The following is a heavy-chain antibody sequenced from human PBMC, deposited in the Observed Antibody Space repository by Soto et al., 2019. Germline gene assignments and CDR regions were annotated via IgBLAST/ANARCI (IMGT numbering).Heavy chain of an antibody. D-gene: IGHD4-17*01. CDR1: GGSISSGGYY. CDR2: IYYSGST. Sequence: QVQLQEAGPGLVKPSQTLSLTCTVSGGSISSGGYYWSWIRQHPGKGLEWIGYIYYSGSTYYNPSLKSRVTISVDTSKNQFSLKLSSLTAAATAVYYCARGGEDYGDYVLFDYWGQGTLVTVSS. CDR3: ARGGEDYGDYVLFDY. V-gene: IGHV4-31*03. J-gene: IGHJ4*02.